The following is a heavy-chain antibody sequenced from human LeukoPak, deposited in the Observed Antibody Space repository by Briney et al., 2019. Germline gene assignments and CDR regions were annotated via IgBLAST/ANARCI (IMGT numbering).Heavy chain of an antibody. V-gene: IGHV3-23*01. CDR1: GFPFNNYT. CDR3: ARDYADDVGYFFFDY. D-gene: IGHD4-17*01. J-gene: IGHJ4*02. CDR2: IRGGGETT. Sequence: PGGPLRLSCAAPGFPFNNYTMNWVRQAPGKGLEWVSSIRGGGETTYYADSAKGRFTISRDNSQNTLYLQMNSLRAEDTAVYYCARDYADDVGYFFFDYWGQETLVTVSS.